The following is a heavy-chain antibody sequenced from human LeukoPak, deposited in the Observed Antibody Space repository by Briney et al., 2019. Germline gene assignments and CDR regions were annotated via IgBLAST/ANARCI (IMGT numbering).Heavy chain of an antibody. J-gene: IGHJ4*02. D-gene: IGHD3-16*01. CDR2: ISTDGSSA. CDR3: ARVNVCPRCHFDY. Sequence: GGSLRLSCAASGFTFSSYWMHWVRQAPGKGLVWVSRISTDGSSAIYADSVKGRFTISRDNAKNTLYLQMNSLRAEDTGVYYCARVNVCPRCHFDYWGQGTLVTVSS. CDR1: GFTFSSYW. V-gene: IGHV3-74*01.